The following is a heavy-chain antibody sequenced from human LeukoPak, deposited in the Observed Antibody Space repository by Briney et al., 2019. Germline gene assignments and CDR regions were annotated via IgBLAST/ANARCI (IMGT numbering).Heavy chain of an antibody. V-gene: IGHV3-23*01. J-gene: IGHJ6*02. CDR2: ISGSGGST. Sequence: GGSLGLSCAASGFTFSSYAMSWVRQAPGKGLEWVSAISGSGGSTYYADSVKGRFTISRDNSKNTLYLQMNSLRAEDTAVYYCATDLFLLPAAIVVVPAAIYYYYGMDVWGQGTTVTVSS. CDR3: ATDLFLLPAAIVVVPAAIYYYYGMDV. CDR1: GFTFSSYA. D-gene: IGHD2-2*02.